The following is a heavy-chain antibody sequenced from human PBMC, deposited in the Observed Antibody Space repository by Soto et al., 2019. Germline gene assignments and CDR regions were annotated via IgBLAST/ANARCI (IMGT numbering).Heavy chain of an antibody. CDR2: VKSKTDGGSS. D-gene: IGHD1-26*01. CDR1: GFPFTNAW. V-gene: IGHV3-15*07. CDR3: TTDSRTTLPEIRFDY. Sequence: TGGSLRHSCVGSGFPFTNAWINWGRQVPGKGLEWVGRVKSKTDGGSSDYAAAVKGRFAVSRDDSRNIVYLQMNSLKIEDTGVYYCTTDSRTTLPEIRFDYWGHGTQVTVSS. J-gene: IGHJ4*01.